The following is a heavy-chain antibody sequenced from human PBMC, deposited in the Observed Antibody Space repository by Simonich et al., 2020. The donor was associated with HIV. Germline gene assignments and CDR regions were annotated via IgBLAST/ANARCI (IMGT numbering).Heavy chain of an antibody. D-gene: IGHD3-9*01. Sequence: QVQLQESGPGLVRPSETLSLTCTVSGGSISSSRYYWSWIRQPPGKGLEWIGEINHSGSTNYNPSLKSRVTISVDTSKNQFSLKLSSVTAADTAVYYCARAVVPYYDILTGWGTTNYFDYWGQGTLVTVSS. CDR3: ARAVVPYYDILTGWGTTNYFDY. J-gene: IGHJ4*02. CDR2: INHSGST. CDR1: GGSISSSRYY. V-gene: IGHV4-39*07.